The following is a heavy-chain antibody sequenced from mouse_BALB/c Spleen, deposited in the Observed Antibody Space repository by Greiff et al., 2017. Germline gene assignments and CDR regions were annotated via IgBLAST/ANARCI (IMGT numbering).Heavy chain of an antibody. CDR3: ARGEGDEGAY. J-gene: IGHJ3*01. Sequence: EVQLVESGGGLVKPGGSLKLSCAASGFTFSSYAMSWVRQTPEKRLEWVASISSGGSTYYPDSVKGRFTISRDNARNILYLQMSSLRSEDTAMYYCARGEGDEGAYWGQGTLVTVSA. CDR2: ISSGGST. D-gene: IGHD3-3*01. CDR1: GFTFSSYA. V-gene: IGHV5-6-5*01.